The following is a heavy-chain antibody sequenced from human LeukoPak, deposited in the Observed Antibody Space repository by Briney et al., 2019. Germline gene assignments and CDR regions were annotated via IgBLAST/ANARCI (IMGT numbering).Heavy chain of an antibody. V-gene: IGHV3-64*01. CDR3: ARSKRYCTNGICYTNGGFDH. Sequence: GGSLRLSCAASGFXFSSYVMHWVRQAPGKGQEYVSHISSNGGSTYYPNSVKGRFTISRDNSKNTLYLQMGSLRAEDMAIYYCARSKRYCTNGICYTNGGFDHWGQGTLVTVSS. CDR2: ISSNGGST. D-gene: IGHD2-8*01. J-gene: IGHJ4*02. CDR1: GFXFSSYV.